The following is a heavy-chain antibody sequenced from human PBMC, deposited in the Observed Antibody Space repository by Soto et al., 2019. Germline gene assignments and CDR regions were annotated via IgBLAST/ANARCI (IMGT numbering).Heavy chain of an antibody. CDR1: GFTFSSYS. CDR2: ISSSSSYI. J-gene: IGHJ4*02. CDR3: ARVPLRYFDWLSF. D-gene: IGHD3-9*01. Sequence: EVQLVESGGGLVKPGGSLRLSCAASGFTFSSYSMNWVHQAPGKGLEWVSSISSSSSYIYYADSVKGRFTISRDNAKNSLYLQMNSLRAEDTAVYYCARVPLRYFDWLSFWGQGTLVTVSS. V-gene: IGHV3-21*01.